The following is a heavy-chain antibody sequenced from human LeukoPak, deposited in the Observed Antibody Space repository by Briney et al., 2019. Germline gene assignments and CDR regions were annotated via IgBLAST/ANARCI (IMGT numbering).Heavy chain of an antibody. V-gene: IGHV4-39*01. CDR1: GGSISSNYYY. CDR3: ARAPDY. J-gene: IGHJ4*02. Sequence: PSETLSLTCTVSGGSISSNYYYGGWIRQPPGKGLEWIASIYYSGRTYYNPSLKSRVTISLNTSKNQFSLKLSSVTAADTAVYYCARAPDYWGQGTLVTVSS. CDR2: IYYSGRT.